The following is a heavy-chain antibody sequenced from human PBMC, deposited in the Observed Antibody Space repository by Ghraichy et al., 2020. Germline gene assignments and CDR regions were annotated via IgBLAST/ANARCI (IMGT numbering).Heavy chain of an antibody. CDR1: GYTFTDYF. J-gene: IGHJ4*02. CDR2: IFPKSGDR. D-gene: IGHD2-8*02. Sequence: ASVTVSCKASGYTFTDYFIHWVRQAPGQGLEWMGWIFPKSGDRNSAQQFQDRVTMTRDTSITTAYLELSRLRSDDTAVYFCAGEYCSGGACWQGFDYWGQGTLVSVSS. V-gene: IGHV1-2*02. CDR3: AGEYCSGGACWQGFDY.